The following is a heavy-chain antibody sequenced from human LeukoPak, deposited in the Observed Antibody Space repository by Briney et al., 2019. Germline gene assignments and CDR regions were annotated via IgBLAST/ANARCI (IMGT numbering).Heavy chain of an antibody. CDR3: ARAAKVGVVVPAAIIYYMDV. J-gene: IGHJ6*03. CDR1: GYTFTNYG. D-gene: IGHD2-2*01. V-gene: IGHV1-18*01. CDR2: ISAYNGNT. Sequence: ASVKVSCKASGYTFTNYGISWVRQAPGQGLEWMGWISAYNGNTNYAQKLQGRVTMTTDTSTSTAYMELRSLRSDDTAVYYCARAAKVGVVVPAAIIYYMDVWGKGTTVTVSS.